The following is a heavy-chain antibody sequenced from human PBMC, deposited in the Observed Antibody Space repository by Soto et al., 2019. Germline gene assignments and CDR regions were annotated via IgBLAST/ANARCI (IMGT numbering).Heavy chain of an antibody. J-gene: IGHJ4*02. CDR2: IDWDDDK. Sequence: SGPTLVNPTQTLTLTCTFSGFSLGTSGMCVSWIRQPPGKALEWLARIDWDDDKYYSTSLKTRLTISKDTSKNQVVLTMTNMDPVDTATYYCARVYHYYGSPLIDYWGQGTLVTVSS. CDR1: GFSLGTSGMC. V-gene: IGHV2-70*11. D-gene: IGHD3-10*01. CDR3: ARVYHYYGSPLIDY.